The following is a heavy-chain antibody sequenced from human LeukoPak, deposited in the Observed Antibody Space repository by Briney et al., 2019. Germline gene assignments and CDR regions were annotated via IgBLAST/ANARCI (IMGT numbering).Heavy chain of an antibody. CDR1: GGSFSGYY. CDR2: INHSGST. J-gene: IGHJ3*02. D-gene: IGHD3-10*01. CDR3: ARGYYYGSGSSTI. Sequence: PSETLSLTCAVYGGSFSGYYWSWIRQPPGKGLEWIGEINHSGSTNYNPSLKSRVTISVDTSKNQFSLKLSSVTAADTAVYYCARGYYYGSGSSTIWGQGTMVNVSS. V-gene: IGHV4-34*01.